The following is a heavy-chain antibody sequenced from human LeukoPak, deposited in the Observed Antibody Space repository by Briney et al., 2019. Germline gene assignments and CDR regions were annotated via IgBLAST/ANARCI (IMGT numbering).Heavy chain of an antibody. J-gene: IGHJ4*02. Sequence: SETLSLTCTVSGGSISSHYWSWIRQPPGKGLEWIGYFYNSENTNYNPSLMSRVTISVDPSKNRFSLKLSSVTAADTAVYFCARGGLAIDSWGQGILVTVSS. V-gene: IGHV4-59*11. CDR2: FYNSENT. CDR1: GGSISSHY. D-gene: IGHD3-16*01. CDR3: ARGGLAIDS.